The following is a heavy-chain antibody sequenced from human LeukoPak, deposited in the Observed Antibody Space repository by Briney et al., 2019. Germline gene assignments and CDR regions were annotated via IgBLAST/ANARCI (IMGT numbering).Heavy chain of an antibody. CDR3: ARVGQGTGGYYSFDY. D-gene: IGHD2-8*02. CDR2: IYHSGST. CDR1: GYSISSGYY. J-gene: IGHJ4*02. Sequence: SETLSLTCTVSGYSISSGYYWGWIRQPPGKGLEWIGSIYHSGSTYYNPSLKSRVTISVDTSKNQFSLKLSSVTAADTAMYYCARVGQGTGGYYSFDYWGQGTLVTVSS. V-gene: IGHV4-38-2*02.